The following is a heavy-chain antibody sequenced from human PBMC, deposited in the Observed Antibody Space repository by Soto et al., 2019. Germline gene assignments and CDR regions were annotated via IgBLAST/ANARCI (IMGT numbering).Heavy chain of an antibody. V-gene: IGHV4-34*01. Sequence: TSETLSLTCAVYGGSFSGYYWSWIRQPPGKGLEWIGEINHSGSTNYNPSLKSRVTISVDTSKNQFSLKLSSVTAADTAVYYCARGEGGIAAAGASRHNWFDPWGQGTLVTVSS. J-gene: IGHJ5*02. CDR1: GGSFSGYY. CDR3: ARGEGGIAAAGASRHNWFDP. D-gene: IGHD6-13*01. CDR2: INHSGST.